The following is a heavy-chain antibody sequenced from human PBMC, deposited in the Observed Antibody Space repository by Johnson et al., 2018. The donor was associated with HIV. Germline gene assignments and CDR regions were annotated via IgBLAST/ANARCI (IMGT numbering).Heavy chain of an antibody. Sequence: QVQLVESGGGVVQPGGSLRLSCAASGFTFSSYGMHWVRQAPGKGLEWVAFIRYDGSNKYYVDSVKGRFTISRDNAKNSLYLQMNSLRAEDTAVYYCARAFGSAFDIWGQGTMVTVSS. V-gene: IGHV3-30*02. CDR3: ARAFGSAFDI. CDR2: IRYDGSNK. J-gene: IGHJ3*02. CDR1: GFTFSSYG. D-gene: IGHD1-14*01.